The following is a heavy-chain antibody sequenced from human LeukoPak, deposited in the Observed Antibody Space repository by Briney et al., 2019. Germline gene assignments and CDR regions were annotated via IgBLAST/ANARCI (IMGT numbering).Heavy chain of an antibody. V-gene: IGHV4-4*07. CDR3: AREGLYCSSTSCYTSWFDP. CDR1: GGSISSYY. J-gene: IGHJ5*02. D-gene: IGHD2-2*02. CDR2: IYTSGST. Sequence: PSETLSLTCTVSGGSISSYYWSWIRQPAGKGLEWIGRIYTSGSTNYNPSLKSRVTMSVDTSKNQFSLKLSSVTVADTAVYYCAREGLYCSSTSCYTSWFDPWGQGTLVTVSS.